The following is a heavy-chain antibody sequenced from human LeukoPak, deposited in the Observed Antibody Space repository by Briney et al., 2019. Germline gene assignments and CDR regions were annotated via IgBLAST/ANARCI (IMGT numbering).Heavy chain of an antibody. Sequence: GGSLKLSCAASGFGFNTFWMSWVRQAPGKGLEWVANIKQDGSEKYYVDSVKGRFTISRDNAKNSLYLQMNSLRAEDTAVYYCARDDYGDYVFDYWGQGTLVTVSS. V-gene: IGHV3-7*01. CDR2: IKQDGSEK. CDR3: ARDDYGDYVFDY. CDR1: GFGFNTFW. J-gene: IGHJ4*02. D-gene: IGHD4-17*01.